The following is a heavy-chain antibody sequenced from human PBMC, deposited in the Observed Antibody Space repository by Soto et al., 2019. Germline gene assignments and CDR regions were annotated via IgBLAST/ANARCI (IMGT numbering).Heavy chain of an antibody. CDR2: IYYSGST. CDR3: ATSNRFDP. V-gene: IGHV4-39*01. J-gene: IGHJ5*02. CDR1: GGSISSRGYY. Sequence: QLQLQESGPGLVKPSETLSLTCTVSGGSISSRGYYWGWIRQPPGKGLEWIGTIYYSGSTYYNPSPKRRVTISASTSKNQFSLKLSSVTAADTAVYYCATSNRFDPWGQGTLVTVSS.